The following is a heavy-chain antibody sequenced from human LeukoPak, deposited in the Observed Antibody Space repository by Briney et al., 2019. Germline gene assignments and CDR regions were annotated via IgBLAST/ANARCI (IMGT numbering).Heavy chain of an antibody. CDR1: GGSISSSSYY. Sequence: SETLSLTCTVSGGSISSSSYYWGWIRQPPGKGLEWIGNIYYSGSTYYNPSLKSRVTISVDTSKNQFSLKLSSVTAADTAVYYCARDLIAAARGAFDIWGQGTMVTVSS. V-gene: IGHV4-39*07. CDR3: ARDLIAAARGAFDI. D-gene: IGHD6-13*01. J-gene: IGHJ3*02. CDR2: IYYSGST.